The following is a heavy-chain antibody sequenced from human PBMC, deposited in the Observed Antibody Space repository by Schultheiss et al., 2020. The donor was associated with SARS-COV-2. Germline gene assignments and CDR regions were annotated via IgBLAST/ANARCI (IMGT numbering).Heavy chain of an antibody. Sequence: SETLSLTCSVSGDSIRNYFYTWVRQPPGKGLEWLGFIDFNGSTNRNPSLKSRLTISVDTSKNQFSLKLSSVTAADTAVYYCARARPYRFREYSFDYWGQGTLVTVSS. CDR1: GDSIRNYF. CDR3: ARARPYRFREYSFDY. J-gene: IGHJ4*02. V-gene: IGHV4-59*01. D-gene: IGHD3-10*01. CDR2: IDFNGST.